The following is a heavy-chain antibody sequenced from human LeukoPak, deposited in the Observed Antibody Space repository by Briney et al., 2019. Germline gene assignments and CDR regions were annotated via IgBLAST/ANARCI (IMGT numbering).Heavy chain of an antibody. Sequence: RTGGSLRLACAASGFTLSRYSMNWVRQAPGKGLEWVSSISTSSSYIYYADSVKGRFTIYRDNSKNTLYLQMKSLRAEDTAVYYCAKGGGYEAQYYYYYLDVWGKGTTVTISS. CDR1: GFTLSRYS. J-gene: IGHJ6*03. CDR2: ISTSSSYI. V-gene: IGHV3-21*01. D-gene: IGHD5-12*01. CDR3: AKGGGYEAQYYYYYLDV.